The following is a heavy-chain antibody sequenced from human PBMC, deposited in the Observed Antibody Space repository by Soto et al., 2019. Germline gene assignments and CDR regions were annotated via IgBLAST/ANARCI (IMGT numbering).Heavy chain of an antibody. J-gene: IGHJ4*02. CDR2: ISPYNGDT. V-gene: IGHV1-18*04. CDR3: ARTPRAQMIVLESATRFDY. Sequence: ASVKVCCKASGYTFTTYGFNWVRQAPGQGLEWMGWISPYNGDTNYAQNFQGRVTLTTDTSTSTAYMELRSLTSDDTAVYYCARTPRAQMIVLESATRFDYWGQGTLVTVSS. CDR1: GYTFTTYG. D-gene: IGHD2-15*01.